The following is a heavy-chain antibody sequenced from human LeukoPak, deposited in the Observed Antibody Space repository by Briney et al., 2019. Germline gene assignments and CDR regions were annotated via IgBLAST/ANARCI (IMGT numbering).Heavy chain of an antibody. V-gene: IGHV3-7*01. J-gene: IGHJ3*02. CDR2: MKQDGSEN. CDR1: GFTFSHYW. D-gene: IGHD3-10*01. CDR3: AREEYYYGSGSYAFDI. Sequence: GGSLRLSCAASGFTFSHYWMSWVRQAPGEGLEWVANMKQDGSENYYVGSVKGRFTISRDNAKNSLYLQMNSLRAEDTAVYYCAREEYYYGSGSYAFDIWGQGTMVTVSS.